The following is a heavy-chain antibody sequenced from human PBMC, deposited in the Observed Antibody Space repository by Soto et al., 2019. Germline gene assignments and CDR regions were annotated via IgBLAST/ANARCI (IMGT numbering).Heavy chain of an antibody. D-gene: IGHD2-2*01. J-gene: IGHJ4*02. CDR1: GFTFSVYA. V-gene: IGHV3-23*01. CDR3: ARIRQLLFVS. Sequence: VHLSESGGALVQPGGSLRLSCAASGFTFSVYAMCCFRQAPGGGLEWVSAIGGTGNTTYYADPVKGRFTIARDNSRDTLYLQMTSLRVEDTAVYYCARIRQLLFVSWGQGTLVSVSS. CDR2: IGGTGNTT.